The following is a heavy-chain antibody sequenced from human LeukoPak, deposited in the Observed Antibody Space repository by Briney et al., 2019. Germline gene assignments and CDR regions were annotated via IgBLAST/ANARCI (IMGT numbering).Heavy chain of an antibody. Sequence: PGGSLRLSCAASGFTFSSYSMNWVRQAPGKGLEWVSSISSSSSYIYYADSVKGRFTISRDNSKNTLYLQMNSLRAEDTAVYYCARPRDGNYFSDAFDIWGQGTMVTVSS. CDR2: ISSSSSYI. CDR1: GFTFSSYS. J-gene: IGHJ3*02. D-gene: IGHD1-26*01. CDR3: ARPRDGNYFSDAFDI. V-gene: IGHV3-21*04.